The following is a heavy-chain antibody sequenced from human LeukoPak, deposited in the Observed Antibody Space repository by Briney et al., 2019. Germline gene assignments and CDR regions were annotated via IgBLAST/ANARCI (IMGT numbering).Heavy chain of an antibody. Sequence: GESLKISCKGSGYRFTSYWIGWVRQMPGKGLEWMGIIYPGGSDTRYSPSFQGQVTISADKSISTAYLQWSSLKASDTAMYYCARHGPYYDSSGYSVLPTEAWGQGTLVTVSS. J-gene: IGHJ5*02. CDR3: ARHGPYYDSSGYSVLPTEA. CDR2: IYPGGSDT. CDR1: GYRFTSYW. D-gene: IGHD3-22*01. V-gene: IGHV5-51*01.